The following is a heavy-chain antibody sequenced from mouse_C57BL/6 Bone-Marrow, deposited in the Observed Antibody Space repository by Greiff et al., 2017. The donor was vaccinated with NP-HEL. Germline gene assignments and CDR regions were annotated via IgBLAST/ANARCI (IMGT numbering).Heavy chain of an antibody. J-gene: IGHJ4*01. CDR3: ARGGLLWLRLYAMDY. V-gene: IGHV1-55*01. Sequence: QVHVKQPGAELVKPGASVKMSCTASGYTFTSYWITWVKQRPGQGLEWIGDIYPGSGSTNYNEKFKSKATLTVDTSSSTAYMQLSSLTSEDSAVYYCARGGLLWLRLYAMDYWGQGTSVTVSS. CDR2: IYPGSGST. D-gene: IGHD2-2*01. CDR1: GYTFTSYW.